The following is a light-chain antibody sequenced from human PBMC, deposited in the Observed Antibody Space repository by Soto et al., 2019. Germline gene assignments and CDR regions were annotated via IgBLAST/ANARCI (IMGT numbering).Light chain of an antibody. CDR1: SSDVGGHNF. Sequence: QSVLTQPASVSGSPGQSITISCTGTSSDVGGHNFVSWYQHHPGKAPKLMIYGVTNRPSGVSDRFSGSKSGNTASLTISGLQAEDEADYYCNSYTSTFTWVFGGGTKLTVL. J-gene: IGLJ2*01. CDR3: NSYTSTFTWV. V-gene: IGLV2-14*01. CDR2: GVT.